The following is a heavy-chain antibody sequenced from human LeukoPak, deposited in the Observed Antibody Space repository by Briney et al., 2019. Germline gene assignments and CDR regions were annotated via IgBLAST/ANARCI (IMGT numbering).Heavy chain of an antibody. CDR1: RGSVNRGTFF. J-gene: IGHJ4*02. CDR3: ARSPSGYRFDS. CDR2: ISNSGST. D-gene: IGHD3-22*01. V-gene: IGHV4-61*01. Sequence: SETLSLTCAVSRGSVNRGTFFWTWIRQPPGKGLEWIGYISNSGSTNYNPSLKSRVTISSDTSKTQFSLRLTSVTAADTAVYYCARSPSGYRFDSWGQGTLVTVSS.